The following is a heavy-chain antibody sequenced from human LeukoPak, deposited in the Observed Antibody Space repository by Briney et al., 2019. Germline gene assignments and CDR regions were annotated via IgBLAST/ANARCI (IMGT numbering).Heavy chain of an antibody. V-gene: IGHV3-7*04. Sequence: GGSLRLSCAASGFTFSSYRMSWVRQAPGKGLEWVGNIEQDGSEKYYVDSVKGRFTISRDNAKNSLYLQMNSLRAEDTAVYYCARGGSLLDYWGQGALVTVSS. CDR2: IEQDGSEK. CDR3: ARGGSLLDY. CDR1: GFTFSSYR. D-gene: IGHD1-26*01. J-gene: IGHJ4*02.